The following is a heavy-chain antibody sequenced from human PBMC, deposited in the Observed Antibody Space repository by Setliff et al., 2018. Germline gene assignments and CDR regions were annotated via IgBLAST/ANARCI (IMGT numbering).Heavy chain of an antibody. CDR1: GFTFSHFA. Sequence: GASVKVSCAASGFTFSHFAVTWVRQSPGRGLEWVASIGAGGDYTKYADSVQGRFAISRDNSKNTLYLQMNSLRSDDTAVYYCAGVHWTTNWFLHYWGQGTLVTVSS. V-gene: IGHV3-23*01. D-gene: IGHD7-27*01. CDR3: AGVHWTTNWFLHY. J-gene: IGHJ4*01. CDR2: IGAGGDYT.